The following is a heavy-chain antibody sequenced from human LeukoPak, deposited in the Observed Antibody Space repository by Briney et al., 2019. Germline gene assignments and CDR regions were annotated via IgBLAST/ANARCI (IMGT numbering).Heavy chain of an antibody. J-gene: IGHJ3*02. Sequence: GESLKISCKGSGYSFTSYWIGWVRQLPGKGLEWMGIIYPGDSDTRYGPSFQGQVTISADKSISTAYLQWSSLKASDTAMYYCARRQRSGYSSSWGPRAFDIWGQGTMVTVSS. V-gene: IGHV5-51*01. CDR3: ARRQRSGYSSSWGPRAFDI. D-gene: IGHD6-13*01. CDR1: GYSFTSYW. CDR2: IYPGDSDT.